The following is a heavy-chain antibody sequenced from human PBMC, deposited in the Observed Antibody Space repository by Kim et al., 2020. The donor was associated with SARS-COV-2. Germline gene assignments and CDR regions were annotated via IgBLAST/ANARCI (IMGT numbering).Heavy chain of an antibody. Sequence: GGSLRLSFAASGFTFSSYAMHWVRQAPGKGLEWVAVISYDGSNKYYADSVKGRFTISRDNSKNTLYLQMNSLRAEDTAVYYCARVAAGSYYYGMDVWGQGTTVTVSS. CDR1: GFTFSSYA. V-gene: IGHV3-30-3*01. J-gene: IGHJ6*02. D-gene: IGHD6-13*01. CDR3: ARVAAGSYYYGMDV. CDR2: ISYDGSNK.